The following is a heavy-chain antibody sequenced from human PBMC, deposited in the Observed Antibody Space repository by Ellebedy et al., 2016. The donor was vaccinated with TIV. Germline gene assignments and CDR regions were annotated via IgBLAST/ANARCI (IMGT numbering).Heavy chain of an antibody. CDR1: GFTFNSYA. CDR2: IKADGSGI. CDR3: GRERWGLGDY. V-gene: IGHV3-74*03. D-gene: IGHD7-27*01. J-gene: IGHJ4*02. Sequence: GESLKISCAASGFTFNSYAMHWVRQPPGKGLEWVSRIKADGSGITYADSVRGRFTISRDNAENTLYLQMDSLRVEDTAVYYCGRERWGLGDYWGQGTLVTVSS.